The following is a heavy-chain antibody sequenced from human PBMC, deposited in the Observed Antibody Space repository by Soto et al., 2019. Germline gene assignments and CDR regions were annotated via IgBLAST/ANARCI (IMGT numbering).Heavy chain of an antibody. CDR3: ARTRYCSGGSCSYYYYSYMDV. CDR1: GGSISSYY. D-gene: IGHD2-15*01. J-gene: IGHJ6*03. Sequence: SETLSLTCTVSGGSISSYYWSWIRQPPGKRLEWIGYIYYSGSTNYNPSLKSRVTISVDTSKNQFSLKLSSVTAADTAVYYCARTRYCSGGSCSYYYYSYMDVWGKGTTVTVS. CDR2: IYYSGST. V-gene: IGHV4-59*08.